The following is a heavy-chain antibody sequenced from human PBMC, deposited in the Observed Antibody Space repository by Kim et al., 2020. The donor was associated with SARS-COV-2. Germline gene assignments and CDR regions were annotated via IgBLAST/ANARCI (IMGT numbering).Heavy chain of an antibody. D-gene: IGHD5-12*01. J-gene: IGHJ4*02. Sequence: SETLSLTCTVSGVSMSRSSDYWGWIRQPPGKGLDWIGSMYYSGSTYYNPSLKSRVTISGDTSKNQFALKMTSVTAADTAVYYCARLYSARPDYWGQGTLVTVSS. CDR1: GVSMSRSSDY. CDR2: MYYSGST. V-gene: IGHV4-39*01. CDR3: ARLYSARPDY.